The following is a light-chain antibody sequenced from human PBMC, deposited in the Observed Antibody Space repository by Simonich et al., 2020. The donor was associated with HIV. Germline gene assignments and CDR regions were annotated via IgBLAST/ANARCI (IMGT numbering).Light chain of an antibody. CDR3: QQYYSTPPT. CDR2: WAS. J-gene: IGKJ1*01. CDR1: QRVLYSSNKKHY. Sequence: DIVMTQSPDSLAVSLGERATINCKSSQRVLYSSNKKHYLAWYQQKPGHPPNLLIYWASTREAGAPDRFSASGSGKDFTLTISSLQAEDVAIYYCQQYYSTPPTFGQGTKVEIK. V-gene: IGKV4-1*01.